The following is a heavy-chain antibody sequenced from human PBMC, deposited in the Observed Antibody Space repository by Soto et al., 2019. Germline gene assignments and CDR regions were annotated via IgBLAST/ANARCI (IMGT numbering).Heavy chain of an antibody. J-gene: IGHJ6*02. Sequence: SETLSLTCTVSGGSISSYYWSWVRQPPRKGLEWIGYIYYSGSTNYNPSLKRRVTISVDTSKNQFSLKLSSVTAADTAVYYCARRIQLWFRAYYYYGMDVWGQGTTVTVSS. CDR2: IYYSGST. CDR3: ARRIQLWFRAYYYYGMDV. D-gene: IGHD5-18*01. CDR1: GGSISSYY. V-gene: IGHV4-59*12.